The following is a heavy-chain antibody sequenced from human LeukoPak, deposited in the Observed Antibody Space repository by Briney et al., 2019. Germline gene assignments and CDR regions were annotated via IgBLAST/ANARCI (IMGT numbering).Heavy chain of an antibody. CDR3: ARLNRSGWYVDY. J-gene: IGHJ4*01. CDR1: GGSISSISYD. Sequence: SETLSLTCTVSGGSISSISYDCGWVRQPPGKGMEWIGSIYYSGSTYYNPSLKSRVTISVDTSKNQFSLTLSSVTAADTAVYYCARLNRSGWYVDYWGQGTLVTVSS. CDR2: IYYSGST. V-gene: IGHV4-39*01. D-gene: IGHD6-19*01.